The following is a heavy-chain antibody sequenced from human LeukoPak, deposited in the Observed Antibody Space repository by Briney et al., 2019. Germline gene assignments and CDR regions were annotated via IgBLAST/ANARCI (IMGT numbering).Heavy chain of an antibody. Sequence: GGSLRLSCAASGVTLSTYAMSWARQAPGKGLEWVSGISSSGSGDNTYYADSVKGRFTISRDSSKNTLFLHMNTLRDEDTAVYYCASSGSYRFDYWGQGTLVTVSS. CDR1: GVTLSTYA. CDR3: ASSGSYRFDY. J-gene: IGHJ4*02. V-gene: IGHV3-23*01. D-gene: IGHD1-26*01. CDR2: ISSSGSGDNT.